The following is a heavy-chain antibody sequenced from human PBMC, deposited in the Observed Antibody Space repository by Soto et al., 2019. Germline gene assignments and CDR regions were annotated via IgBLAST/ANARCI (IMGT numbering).Heavy chain of an antibody. CDR3: AREWIYHYYYMDV. Sequence: ASVKVSCKGSGYTFTNYAIHWVRQAPGQRLEWMGWINAGNGNTKYSQKFQGRVTITRDTSATTAYMELSSLRSEDTAIYYCAREWIYHYYYMDVWGKGPTVTVSS. CDR1: GYTFTNYA. V-gene: IGHV1-3*01. CDR2: INAGNGNT. D-gene: IGHD5-12*01. J-gene: IGHJ6*03.